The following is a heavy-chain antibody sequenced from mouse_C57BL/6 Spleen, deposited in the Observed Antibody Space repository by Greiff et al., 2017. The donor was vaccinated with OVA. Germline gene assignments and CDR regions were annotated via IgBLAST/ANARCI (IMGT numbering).Heavy chain of an antibody. CDR1: GYTFTSYW. CDR3: ARSLYYYGSSYVRYFDV. D-gene: IGHD1-1*01. Sequence: VQLQQPGAELVMPGASVKLSCKASGYTFTSYWMHWVKQRPGQGLEWIGEIDPSDSYTNYNQKFKGKSTLTVDKSSSTAYMQLSSLTSEDSAVYYCARSLYYYGSSYVRYFDVWGTGTTVTVSS. V-gene: IGHV1-69*01. J-gene: IGHJ1*03. CDR2: IDPSDSYT.